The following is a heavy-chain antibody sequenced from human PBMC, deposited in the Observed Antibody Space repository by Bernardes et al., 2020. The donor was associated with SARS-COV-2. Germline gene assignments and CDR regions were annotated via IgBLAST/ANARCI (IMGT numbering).Heavy chain of an antibody. CDR2: ISGSSSYK. J-gene: IGHJ2*01. D-gene: IGHD3-10*01. CDR1: AFNFGDHS. Sequence: GGSLRLSCAASAFNFGDHSMNWVRQVPGKGLEWVSSISGSSSYKYYADSVRGRFTISRDNAKNSLFLQMTGLRVDDTAVYFCARDRGRAPLMYWHFDLWGRGTSVAVSS. CDR3: ARDRGRAPLMYWHFDL. V-gene: IGHV3-21*06.